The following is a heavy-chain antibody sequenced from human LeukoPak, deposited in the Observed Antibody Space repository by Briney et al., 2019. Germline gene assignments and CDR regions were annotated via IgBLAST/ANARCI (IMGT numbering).Heavy chain of an antibody. D-gene: IGHD2/OR15-2a*01. V-gene: IGHV3-7*01. J-gene: IGHJ4*02. CDR3: VRPAYFAADY. CDR1: GYTLTSHW. Sequence: GGSLRLSCAASGYTLTSHWMSWVRQAPGKGLEWVANIKQDGSEKFYVDSVKGRFTISRDNAKKSLYLRMNSLRAEDTAVYYCVRPAYFAADYWGQGTLVTVSS. CDR2: IKQDGSEK.